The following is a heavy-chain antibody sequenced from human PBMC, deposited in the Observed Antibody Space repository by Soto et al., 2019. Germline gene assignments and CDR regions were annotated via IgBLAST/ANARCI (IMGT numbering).Heavy chain of an antibody. J-gene: IGHJ6*02. Sequence: PVEVTSKASGYTFTSYGITWVRQAPGQGLEWMGWISAYNGNTNYAQKLQGRVTMTTDTSTSTAYMELRSLRSDDTAVYYCARADSSSWNYGMDVWGQGTTVTVSS. CDR2: ISAYNGNT. CDR1: GYTFTSYG. V-gene: IGHV1-18*04. CDR3: ARADSSSWNYGMDV. D-gene: IGHD6-13*01.